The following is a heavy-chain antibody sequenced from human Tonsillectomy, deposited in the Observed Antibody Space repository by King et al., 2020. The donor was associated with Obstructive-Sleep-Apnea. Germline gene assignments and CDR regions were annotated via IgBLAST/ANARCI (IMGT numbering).Heavy chain of an antibody. CDR1: GGSISSSSYY. Sequence: QLQESGPGLVKPSETLSLTCTVSGGSISSSSYYWGWIRQPPGKGLEWIGSIYYSGSTYYNPSLKSRVTISVDTSKNQFSLKLSSVTAADTAVYYCARQDAYYYDSSGYIADYFDYWGQGTLVTVSS. CDR3: ARQDAYYYDSSGYIADYFDY. D-gene: IGHD3-22*01. CDR2: IYYSGST. V-gene: IGHV4-39*01. J-gene: IGHJ4*02.